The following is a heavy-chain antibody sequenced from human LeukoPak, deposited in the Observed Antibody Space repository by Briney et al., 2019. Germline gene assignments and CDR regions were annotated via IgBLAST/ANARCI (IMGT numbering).Heavy chain of an antibody. J-gene: IGHJ3*02. CDR1: GGSISSYY. CDR3: ARHGAMIVVNDAFDI. V-gene: IGHV4-59*08. D-gene: IGHD3-22*01. CDR2: IYYSGST. Sequence: PSETLSLTCTVSGGSISSYYWSWIRQPPGKGLEWIGYIYYSGSTNYNPSLKGRVTISVDTSKNQFSLKLSSVTAADTAVYYCARHGAMIVVNDAFDIWGQGTMVTVSS.